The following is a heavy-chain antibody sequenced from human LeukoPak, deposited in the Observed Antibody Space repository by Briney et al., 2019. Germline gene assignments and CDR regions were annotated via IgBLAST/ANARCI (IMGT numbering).Heavy chain of an antibody. Sequence: SETLSLTRSVSGGSVTDYYWSWIRQPPGKGLEWIGYISDKGVSHYSPSLKSRITISADTSKKQVSLRLTSATAADTAVYYCARGRFNMIRGVIKTVWFDPWTQGTQVTVSS. V-gene: IGHV4-59*02. J-gene: IGHJ5*02. CDR2: ISDKGVS. D-gene: IGHD3-10*01. CDR3: ARGRFNMIRGVIKTVWFDP. CDR1: GGSVTDYY.